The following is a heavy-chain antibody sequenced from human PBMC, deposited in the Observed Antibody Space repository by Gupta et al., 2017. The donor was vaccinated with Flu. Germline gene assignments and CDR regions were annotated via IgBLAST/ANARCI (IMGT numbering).Heavy chain of an antibody. J-gene: IGHJ4*02. Sequence: EVQLVESGGGLVQPGGSLRLSCAASGLTFTRYWMSWVRQAPGKGLEWVANINQDGNKKYYVDYVKGRFTISRDNAKNSLYLQMNSLRAEDTAVYYCVEAGGGPYPWGQGTLVTVSS. V-gene: IGHV3-7*01. CDR1: GLTFTRYW. D-gene: IGHD2-15*01. CDR2: INQDGNKK. CDR3: VEAGGGPYP.